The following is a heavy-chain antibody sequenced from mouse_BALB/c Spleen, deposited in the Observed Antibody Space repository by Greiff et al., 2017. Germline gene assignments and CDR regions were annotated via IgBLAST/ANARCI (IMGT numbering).Heavy chain of an antibody. V-gene: IGHV2-9*02. D-gene: IGHD4-1*01. CDR1: GFSLTSYG. J-gene: IGHJ3*01. CDR2: IWAGGST. CDR3: ARDPGVLTGIFAY. Sequence: QVQLKESGPGLVAPSQSLSITCTVSGFSLTSYGVHWVRQPPGKGLEWLGVIWAGGSTNYNSALMSRLSISKDNSKRQVFLKMNSLQTDDTAMYYCARDPGVLTGIFAYWGQGTLVTVSA.